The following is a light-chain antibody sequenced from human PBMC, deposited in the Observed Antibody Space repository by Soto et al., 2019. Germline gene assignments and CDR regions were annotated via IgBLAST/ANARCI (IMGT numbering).Light chain of an antibody. V-gene: IGLV2-8*01. CDR1: SSDVGGYNY. CDR2: EVS. CDR3: SSYSASNNSGV. Sequence: QSALTQPPSASGSPGQSVTISCTGTSSDVGGYNYVSWYQQHPGKAPKLMIYEVSKRPSGVPDRFSGSKSGNTASLTVSGLQAEDDADYYCSSYSASNNSGVFGTGTKLTVL. J-gene: IGLJ1*01.